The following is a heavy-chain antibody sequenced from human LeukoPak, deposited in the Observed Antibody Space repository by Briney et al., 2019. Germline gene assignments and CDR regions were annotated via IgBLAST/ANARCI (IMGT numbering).Heavy chain of an antibody. V-gene: IGHV4-59*08. CDR2: FHYSGST. CDR1: GDSISSDY. D-gene: IGHD2-2*01. CDR3: ARYYCSGTCYHFDY. J-gene: IGHJ4*02. Sequence: SETLSLTCAVSGDSISSDYWSWIRQPPGKGLEWIGYFHYSGSTKYSPSLKSRVTMSVDTSKNQFSLKLTSVTAADTAVYYCARYYCSGTCYHFDYWGQGTLVTVSS.